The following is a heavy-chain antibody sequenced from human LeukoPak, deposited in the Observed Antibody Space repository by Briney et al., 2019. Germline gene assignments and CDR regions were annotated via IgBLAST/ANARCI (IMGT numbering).Heavy chain of an antibody. CDR2: ISAYNGNT. D-gene: IGHD3-16*02. CDR3: ARSPYDYVWGSYLYY. CDR1: GYTFTSYG. J-gene: IGHJ4*02. Sequence: ASVKVSCKASGYTFTSYGISWVRQAPGQGPEWMGWISAYNGNTNYAQKLQGRVTMTTDTSTSTAYMELRSLRSDDTAVYYCARSPYDYVWGSYLYYWGQGTLVTVSS. V-gene: IGHV1-18*01.